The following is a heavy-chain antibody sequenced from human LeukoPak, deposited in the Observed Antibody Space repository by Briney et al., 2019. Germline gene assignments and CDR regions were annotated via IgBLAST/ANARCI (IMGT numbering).Heavy chain of an antibody. CDR2: MSGSGNIT. CDR1: GFTVNSNY. J-gene: IGHJ4*02. V-gene: IGHV3-23*01. CDR3: AKGPSISAVGYFDY. D-gene: IGHD6-13*01. Sequence: GGSLILSCAASGFTVNSNYMSWVRQAPGKGLEWVSIMSGSGNITYYADSVKGRFTISRDNSKNTLYLQMNSLRAEDTAVYYCAKGPSISAVGYFDYWGQGTLVTVSS.